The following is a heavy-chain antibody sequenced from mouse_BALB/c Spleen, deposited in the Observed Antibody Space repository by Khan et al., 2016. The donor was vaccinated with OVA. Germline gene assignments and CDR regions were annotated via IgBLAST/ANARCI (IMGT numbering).Heavy chain of an antibody. J-gene: IGHJ3*01. D-gene: IGHD1-2*01. CDR2: IRKKASGYTT. CDR3: ARVDYGDGVAY. Sequence: EVELVESGGGLVEPGGSLRLSCATSGFTFSDYYMSWVRQPPGKALEWLGFIRKKASGYTTEYSASVKGRFTISRDNSQSILYLQMNSLRAEDSATYYCARVDYGDGVAYWGQGTLVTVSA. CDR1: GFTFSDYY. V-gene: IGHV7-3*02.